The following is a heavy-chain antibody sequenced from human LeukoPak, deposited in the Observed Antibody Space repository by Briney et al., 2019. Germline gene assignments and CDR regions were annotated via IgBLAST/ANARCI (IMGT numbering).Heavy chain of an antibody. CDR1: GFNFSSYS. CDR3: ARGPYHMDV. Sequence: PGGSLRLSCAASGFNFSSYSMNWVRQAPGKGLVWVSRINSDGSSTSYADSVKGRFTISRDNAKNTLYLQMNSLRVEDTAVYYCARGPYHMDVWGKGTTVTVSS. CDR2: INSDGSST. V-gene: IGHV3-74*01. J-gene: IGHJ6*03.